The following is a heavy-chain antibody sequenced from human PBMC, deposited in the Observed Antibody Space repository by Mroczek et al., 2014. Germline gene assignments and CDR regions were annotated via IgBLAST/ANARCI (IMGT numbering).Heavy chain of an antibody. CDR2: INPNSGGT. J-gene: IGHJ3*02. CDR1: GYTFTGYY. Sequence: QVQLVQSGAEVQKPGASVRVSCKASGYTFTGYYIHWVRQAPGQGLEWMGWINPNSGGTNYAQKFQGRVTMTRDTSISTAYMELSRLRSDDTAVYYCARELIAAREDGDAFDIWGQGTMVTVSS. CDR3: ARELIAAREDGDAFDI. D-gene: IGHD6-6*01. V-gene: IGHV1-2*02.